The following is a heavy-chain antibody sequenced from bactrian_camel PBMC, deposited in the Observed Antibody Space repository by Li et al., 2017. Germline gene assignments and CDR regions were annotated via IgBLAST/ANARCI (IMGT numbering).Heavy chain of an antibody. Sequence: HVQLVESGGGSVQAGESLKLSCIYEYEYSATCMGWFRQAPGQEREGVAAIDTGDGSTYYLDSVEGRFTISHDNAKNTVYLQMNSLKPEDTAVYYCAADGGVSYYVPRPFAYWGQGTQVTVS. CDR2: IDTGDGST. D-gene: IGHD4*01. CDR1: EYEYSATC. CDR3: AADGGVSYYVPRPFAY. V-gene: IGHV3S1*01. J-gene: IGHJ6*01.